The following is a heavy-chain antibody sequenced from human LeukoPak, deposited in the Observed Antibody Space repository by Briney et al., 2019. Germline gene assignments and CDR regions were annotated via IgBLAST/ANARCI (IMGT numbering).Heavy chain of an antibody. J-gene: IGHJ3*02. V-gene: IGHV3-9*01. D-gene: IGHD1-1*01. CDR2: ISWSSCSI. Sequence: GGPLRLFCAASGFTFDYYAMLWLWQAPGKGLEWVSCISWSSCSILYADSVKGRFTHSRDNAKNSLYLQMNILRAEGTALYYCEKDMNDGGGGAFDMWGQETMVTVSS. CDR1: GFTFDYYA. CDR3: EKDMNDGGGGAFDM.